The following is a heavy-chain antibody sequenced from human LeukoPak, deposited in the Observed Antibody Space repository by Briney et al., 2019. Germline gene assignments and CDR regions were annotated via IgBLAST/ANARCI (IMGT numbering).Heavy chain of an antibody. CDR2: IYYSGST. CDR1: GVSISDYY. V-gene: IGHV4-59*01. CDR3: ARADYYGSGYYFDY. J-gene: IGHJ4*02. D-gene: IGHD3-10*01. Sequence: SETLSLTCAVSGVSISDYYWSWIRQPPGKGLEWIGYIYYSGSTNYNPSLKSRVTISVDTSKNQFSLKLSSVTAADTAVYYCARADYYGSGYYFDYWGQGTLVTVSS.